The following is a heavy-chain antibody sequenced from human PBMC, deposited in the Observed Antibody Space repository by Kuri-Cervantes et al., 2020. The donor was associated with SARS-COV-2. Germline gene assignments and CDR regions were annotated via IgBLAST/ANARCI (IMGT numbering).Heavy chain of an antibody. D-gene: IGHD2-2*01. J-gene: IGHJ6*02. V-gene: IGHV4-34*01. Sequence: ESLKISCAVYGGSFSGYYWSWIRQPPGKGLEWIGEINHSGSTNYNPSLKSRVTVSVDTSKNQFSLKLSSVTAADTAVYYCARLNLVVPAAIEGMDVWGQGTTVTVSS. CDR3: ARLNLVVPAAIEGMDV. CDR2: INHSGST. CDR1: GGSFSGYY.